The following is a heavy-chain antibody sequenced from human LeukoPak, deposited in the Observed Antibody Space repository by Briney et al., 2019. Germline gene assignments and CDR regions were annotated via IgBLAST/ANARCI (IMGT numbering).Heavy chain of an antibody. CDR3: ARDRTIAVAEY. CDR2: IYSGGST. Sequence: GGSLRLSCAASGFTVSSNYMSWVRQAPGKGLEWVSVIYSGGSTYYADSVKGRFTISRDNSKNTLYLQMNSLRAEDTAVYYCARDRTIAVAEYWGQGTLVTASS. CDR1: GFTVSSNY. D-gene: IGHD6-19*01. V-gene: IGHV3-66*01. J-gene: IGHJ4*02.